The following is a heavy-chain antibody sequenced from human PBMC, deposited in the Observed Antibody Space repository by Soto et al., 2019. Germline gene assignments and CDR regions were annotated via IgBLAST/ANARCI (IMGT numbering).Heavy chain of an antibody. CDR3: DTDRVGWTRLWWIDN. CDR1: GFTFSNAW. CDR2: IKTKTDGGTT. V-gene: IGHV3-15*07. J-gene: IGHJ4*02. D-gene: IGHD5-18*01. Sequence: EVQLVESGGGLVKPGGSLRLSCAASGFTFSNAWMNWVRQAPGKGLEWVGHIKTKTDGGTTDYAAPVRDRFTISRDDLKNTLYLQMNTVKAEDTAVYYCDTDRVGWTRLWWIDNWGQGTLVTVSS.